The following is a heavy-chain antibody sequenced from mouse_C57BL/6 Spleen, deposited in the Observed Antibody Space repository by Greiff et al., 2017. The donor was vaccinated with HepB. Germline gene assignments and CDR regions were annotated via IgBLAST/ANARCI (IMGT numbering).Heavy chain of an antibody. J-gene: IGHJ4*01. Sequence: VKVVESGPGLVAPSQSLSITCTVSGFSLTSYGVDWVRQSPGKGLEWLGVIWGVGSTNYNSALKSRLSISKDNSKSQVFLKMNSLQTDDTAMYYCASGKDYEGWYAMDYWGQGTSVTVSS. D-gene: IGHD2-4*01. CDR1: GFSLTSYG. CDR3: ASGKDYEGWYAMDY. V-gene: IGHV2-6*01. CDR2: IWGVGST.